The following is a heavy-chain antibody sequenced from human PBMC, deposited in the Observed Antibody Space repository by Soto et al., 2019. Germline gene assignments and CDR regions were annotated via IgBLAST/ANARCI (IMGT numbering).Heavy chain of an antibody. CDR3: ASALWVGGVKEVWCDP. V-gene: IGHV1-69*02. D-gene: IGHD3-16*01. Sequence: QVQLVQSGAEVKKPGSSVKVSCKASGGTFSSYTISWVRQAPGQWLEWMGRIIPILGIANYAQEFQVRVTISADKSTSTAYLELSSLRSEDTAVYYCASALWVGGVKEVWCDPWGQVTLVTVSS. CDR1: GGTFSSYT. J-gene: IGHJ5*02. CDR2: IIPILGIA.